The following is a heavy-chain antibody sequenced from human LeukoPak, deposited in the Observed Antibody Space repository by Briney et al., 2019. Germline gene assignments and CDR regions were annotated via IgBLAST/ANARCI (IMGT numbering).Heavy chain of an antibody. D-gene: IGHD2-2*01. CDR3: ARDGGYCSSTSCSDYFDY. CDR1: RFTFSSYE. J-gene: IGHJ4*02. CDR2: ISSSGSTI. V-gene: IGHV3-48*03. Sequence: GGSLRLSCAASRFTFSSYEMNWVRQAPGKGLEWVSYISSSGSTIYYADSVKGRFTISRDNAKNSLYLQMNSLRAEDTAVYYCARDGGYCSSTSCSDYFDYWGQGTLVTVSS.